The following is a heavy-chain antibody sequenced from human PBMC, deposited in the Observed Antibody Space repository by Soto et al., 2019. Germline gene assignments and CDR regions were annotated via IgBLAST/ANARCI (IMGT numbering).Heavy chain of an antibody. CDR2: INHRGST. D-gene: IGHD6-6*01. Sequence: PSVSLSLTCAVYGGSFSRCYTRWIRQPPGKGQEWIGQINHRGSTNYTPSLNSRLTISLDTSKNQFPLKLSSVTAADTAVYYCARGIAARPARPGPRSGYFDYWGQGTLVTVSS. V-gene: IGHV4-34*01. CDR3: ARGIAARPARPGPRSGYFDY. CDR1: GGSFSRCY. J-gene: IGHJ4*02.